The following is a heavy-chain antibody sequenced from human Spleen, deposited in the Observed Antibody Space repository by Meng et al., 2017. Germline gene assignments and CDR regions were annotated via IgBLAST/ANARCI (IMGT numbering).Heavy chain of an antibody. CDR2: INHSGST. J-gene: IGHJ4*02. CDR3: ARGPTTMAHDFDY. V-gene: IGHV4-34*01. Sequence: HVQHQQWAAGLLKPPATLPLTWFVSGGSFSDYYWSWIRQPPGKGLEWIGEINHSGSTNYNPSLESRATISVDTSQNNLSLKLSSVTAADSAVYYCARGPTTMAHDFDYWGQGTLVTVSS. D-gene: IGHD4-11*01. CDR1: GGSFSDYY.